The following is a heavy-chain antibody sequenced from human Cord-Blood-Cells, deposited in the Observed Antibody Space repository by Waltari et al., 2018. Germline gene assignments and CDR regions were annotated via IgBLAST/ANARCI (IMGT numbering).Heavy chain of an antibody. Sequence: EVQLVESGGGLIQPGGSLTLSCAASGFTVSSTYMSWVRQAPGKGLEWVSVIYSGGSTYYADSVKGRFTISRDNSKNTLYLQMNSLRAEDTAVYYCARHRESSSFDYWGQGTLVTVSS. CDR3: ARHRESSSFDY. V-gene: IGHV3-53*01. D-gene: IGHD6-6*01. J-gene: IGHJ4*02. CDR1: GFTVSSTY. CDR2: IYSGGST.